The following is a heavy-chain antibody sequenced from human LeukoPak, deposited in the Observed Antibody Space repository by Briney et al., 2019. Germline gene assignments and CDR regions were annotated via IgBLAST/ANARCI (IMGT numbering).Heavy chain of an antibody. D-gene: IGHD6-13*01. CDR2: IRWNIGST. J-gene: IGHJ4*02. Sequence: GRSLRLSCAASGFTPDDYAMHWVRQAPGKGLEWVSGIRWNIGSTGYADSVKGRFTISRDNAKNSLYLQMNGLRAEDRALYYCAKDSLVQLVRPDFDYWGKGTRVTVS. CDR1: GFTPDDYA. V-gene: IGHV3-9*02. CDR3: AKDSLVQLVRPDFDY.